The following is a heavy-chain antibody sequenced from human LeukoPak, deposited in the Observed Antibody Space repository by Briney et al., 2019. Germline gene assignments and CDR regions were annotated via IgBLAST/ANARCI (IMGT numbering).Heavy chain of an antibody. V-gene: IGHV4-39*07. Sequence: SETLSLTCTVSGGSISSYYWGWIRQPPGKGLEWIGSIYYSGSTYYNPSLKSRVTISVDTSKNQFSLKLSSVTAADTAVYYCARVTLSGWHPFDYWGQGTLVTVSS. CDR2: IYYSGST. D-gene: IGHD6-19*01. CDR1: GGSISSYY. CDR3: ARVTLSGWHPFDY. J-gene: IGHJ4*02.